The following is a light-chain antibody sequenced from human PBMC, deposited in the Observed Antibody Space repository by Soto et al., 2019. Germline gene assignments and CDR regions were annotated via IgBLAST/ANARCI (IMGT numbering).Light chain of an antibody. CDR1: QSVSNN. J-gene: IGKJ1*01. CDR3: QQYNNWWT. Sequence: EIVMTQSPATLSVSPGERATLSGRASQSVSNNLAWYQKKPGQAPRLLIYGASTRATGIPARFSGSGSVTEFALTISSLQSEDFAVYYCQQYNNWWTLGQGTKVEIK. V-gene: IGKV3-15*01. CDR2: GAS.